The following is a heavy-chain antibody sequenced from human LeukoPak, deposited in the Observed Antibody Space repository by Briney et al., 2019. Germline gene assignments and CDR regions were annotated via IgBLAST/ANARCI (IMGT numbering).Heavy chain of an antibody. V-gene: IGHV4-39*07. CDR1: GGSISSSSYY. D-gene: IGHD3-22*01. Sequence: PSETLSLTYTVSGGSISSSSYYWGWIRQPPGKGLEWIGSIYYSGSTYYNPSLKSRVTISVDTSKNQFSLKLSSVTAADTAVYYCARIIYDSTGDFDYWGQGTLVTVSS. CDR2: IYYSGST. CDR3: ARIIYDSTGDFDY. J-gene: IGHJ4*02.